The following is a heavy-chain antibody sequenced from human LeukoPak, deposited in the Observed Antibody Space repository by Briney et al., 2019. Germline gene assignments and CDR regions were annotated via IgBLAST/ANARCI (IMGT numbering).Heavy chain of an antibody. CDR1: GFTFSSYS. Sequence: GGSLRLSCAASGFTFSSYSMNWVRQAPGKGLEWVSYISSSSSTIYYADSVKGRFTISRDNSKNTLYLQMNSLRAEDTAVYYCASLLYGSGSYIIEYRDYWGQGTLVTVSS. CDR2: ISSSSSTI. V-gene: IGHV3-48*01. CDR3: ASLLYGSGSYIIEYRDY. J-gene: IGHJ4*02. D-gene: IGHD3-10*01.